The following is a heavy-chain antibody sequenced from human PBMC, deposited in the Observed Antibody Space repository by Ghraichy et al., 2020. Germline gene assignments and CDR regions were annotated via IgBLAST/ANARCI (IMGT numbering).Heavy chain of an antibody. CDR1: GYSFSTYG. CDR2: VSPYNGNT. CDR3: ARDRGTIATAGNFDW. Sequence: ASVKVSCKASGYSFSTYGISWVRQAPGQGLEWLGWVSPYNGNTNYAPKIQDRVTMTTDTSTSTAYMEMTSLRSDDTAMYFCARDRGTIATAGNFDWWGQGTRGTVSS. D-gene: IGHD6-13*01. J-gene: IGHJ4*02. V-gene: IGHV1-18*01.